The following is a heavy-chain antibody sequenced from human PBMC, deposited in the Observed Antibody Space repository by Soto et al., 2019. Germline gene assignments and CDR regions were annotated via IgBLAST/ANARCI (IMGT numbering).Heavy chain of an antibody. CDR2: IYHSGST. CDR1: GGSISSSNW. Sequence: PSETLSLTCAVSGGSISSSNWWSWVRQPPGKGLEWIGEIYHSGSTNYNPSLKSRVTISVDKSKNQFSLKLSSVTAADTAVYYCARYVPIVVVVAATSNGFDPWGQGTLVTVSS. CDR3: ARYVPIVVVVAATSNGFDP. J-gene: IGHJ5*02. V-gene: IGHV4-4*02. D-gene: IGHD2-15*01.